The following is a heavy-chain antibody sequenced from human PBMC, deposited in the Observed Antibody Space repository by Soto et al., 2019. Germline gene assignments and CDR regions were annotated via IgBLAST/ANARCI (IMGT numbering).Heavy chain of an antibody. V-gene: IGHV1-3*01. CDR2: INAGNGNT. CDR1: GYTFTSYA. CDR3: ARDLGGWPDY. J-gene: IGHJ4*02. Sequence: QVQLVQSGAEVKKPGASVKVSCKASGYTFTSYAIHWVRQAPGQRLEWMGWINAGNGNTKYSQKSQDRVTITRDTYARTAYMEMSRLRSVDTAVFYCARDLGGWPDYWGQGTLVTVSS. D-gene: IGHD6-19*01.